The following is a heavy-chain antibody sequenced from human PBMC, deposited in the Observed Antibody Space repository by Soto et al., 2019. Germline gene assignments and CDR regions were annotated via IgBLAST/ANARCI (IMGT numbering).Heavy chain of an antibody. CDR1: GGSISSGGSS. D-gene: IGHD6-19*01. V-gene: IGHV4-30-2*01. CDR2: LYHSGST. Sequence: QLQLQESGSGLVKPSQTLSLTCAVSGGSISSGGSSWSWIRQPPGKGLEWIGYLYHSGSTYYNPSLKSRAPXSXDXXKNQFSLKLSSVTAADTAVYYCARAGGLGAVAVDSWGQGTLVTVSS. J-gene: IGHJ4*02. CDR3: ARAGGLGAVAVDS.